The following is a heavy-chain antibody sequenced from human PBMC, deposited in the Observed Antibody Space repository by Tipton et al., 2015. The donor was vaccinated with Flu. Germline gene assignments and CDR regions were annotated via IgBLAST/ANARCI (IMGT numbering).Heavy chain of an antibody. CDR2: IYPGDSDT. CDR3: ARRVGYSSGWGFYFDY. V-gene: IGHV5-51*01. CDR1: GYSFTSYW. Sequence: GTGVKKPGESLKISCKGSGYSFTSYWIGWVRQMPGKGLEWMGIIYPGDSDTRYSPSFQGQVTISADKSISTAYLQWSSLKASDTAMYYCARRVGYSSGWGFYFDYWGQGTLVTVSS. D-gene: IGHD6-19*01. J-gene: IGHJ4*02.